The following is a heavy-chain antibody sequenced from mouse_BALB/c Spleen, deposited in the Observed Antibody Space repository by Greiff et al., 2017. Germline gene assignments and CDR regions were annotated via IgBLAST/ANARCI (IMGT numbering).Heavy chain of an antibody. D-gene: IGHD2-4*01. V-gene: IGHV5-9-4*01. CDR3: ASLSTMITEGYAMDY. CDR2: ISSGGSYT. J-gene: IGHJ4*01. CDR1: GFTFSSYA. Sequence: EVKLMESGGGLVKPGGSLKLSCAASGFTFSSYAMSWVRQPPEKRLEWVAEISSGGSYTYYPDTVTGRFTISSDNTKNTLYLEMSSLRSEDTAMYSCASLSTMITEGYAMDYWGQGTTVTVSS.